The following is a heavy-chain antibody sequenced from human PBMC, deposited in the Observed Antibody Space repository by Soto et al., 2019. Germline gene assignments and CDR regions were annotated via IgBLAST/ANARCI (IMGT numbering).Heavy chain of an antibody. V-gene: IGHV3-30-3*01. D-gene: IGHD3-22*01. Sequence: QVQLVESGGGVVQPGRSLRLSCAASGFTFSSYAMHWVRQAPGKGLEWVAVISYDGSNKYYADSVKGRFTISRDNSKNTLCLQMNSLRAEDTAVYYCARVGGVGYYYDSSGCLDYWGQGTLVTVSS. J-gene: IGHJ4*02. CDR2: ISYDGSNK. CDR1: GFTFSSYA. CDR3: ARVGGVGYYYDSSGCLDY.